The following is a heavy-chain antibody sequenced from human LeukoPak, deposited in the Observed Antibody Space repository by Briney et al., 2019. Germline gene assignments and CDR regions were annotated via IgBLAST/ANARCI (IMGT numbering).Heavy chain of an antibody. CDR3: ARIGGSSGSYRGMAVAGWDY. D-gene: IGHD6-19*01. J-gene: IGHJ4*02. V-gene: IGHV4-39*01. Sequence: SETLSLTCTVSGGSISSSSYYWGWIRQPPGKGLEWIGSIYYSGSTYYNPSLKSRVTISVDTSKNQFSLKLSSVTAADTAVYYCARIGGSSGSYRGMAVAGWDYWGQGTLVTVSS. CDR2: IYYSGST. CDR1: GGSISSSSYY.